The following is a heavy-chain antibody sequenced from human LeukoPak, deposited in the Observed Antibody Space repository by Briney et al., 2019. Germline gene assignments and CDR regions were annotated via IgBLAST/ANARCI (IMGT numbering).Heavy chain of an antibody. D-gene: IGHD6-13*01. Sequence: GGSLRLSCAASGFTFSSYALSWVRQAPGKGLEWVSAISGSGSSTYYADSVKGRFTISRDNSKNTLYLQMSSLRAEDTAVYYCAREARIAAGGHIDYWGPGILVTVSS. J-gene: IGHJ4*02. CDR1: GFTFSSYA. CDR3: AREARIAAGGHIDY. CDR2: ISGSGSST. V-gene: IGHV3-23*01.